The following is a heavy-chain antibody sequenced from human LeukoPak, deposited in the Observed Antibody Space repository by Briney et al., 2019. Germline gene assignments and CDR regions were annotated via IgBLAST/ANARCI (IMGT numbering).Heavy chain of an antibody. J-gene: IGHJ5*02. Sequence: ASVKVSCKASGYTFTNSYIHWVRQAPGQGLEWMGSMNPKSGGTKYAQKFQGRVSMTRDTSISTAYMELASPTSDDTAVYYCARAGGRSWFDPWGQGTLVTVSS. CDR2: MNPKSGGT. CDR1: GYTFTNSY. CDR3: ARAGGRSWFDP. V-gene: IGHV1-2*02. D-gene: IGHD1-26*01.